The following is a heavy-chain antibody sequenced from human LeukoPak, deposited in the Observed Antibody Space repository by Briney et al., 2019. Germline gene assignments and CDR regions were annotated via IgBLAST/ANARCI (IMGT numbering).Heavy chain of an antibody. J-gene: IGHJ4*02. CDR2: IYPGDSDT. CDR1: GYSFTSYW. V-gene: IGHV5-51*01. CDR3: ARQAYDSSGYYYGFDY. D-gene: IGHD3-22*01. Sequence: GESLKISCKGSGYSFTSYWIGWVRQMPGKGLEWMGIIYPGDSDTRYSPSFQGQVTISADKSISTAYLQWSSLKASDTAMYYCARQAYDSSGYYYGFDYWGQGTLVTVSS.